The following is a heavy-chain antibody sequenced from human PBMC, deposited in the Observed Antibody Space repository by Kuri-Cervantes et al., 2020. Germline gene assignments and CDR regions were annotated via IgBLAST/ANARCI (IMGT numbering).Heavy chain of an antibody. J-gene: IGHJ5*02. D-gene: IGHD2-15*01. V-gene: IGHV4-39*07. Sequence: GSLRLSCTVSGGSISSSSYYWGWIRQPPGKGLEWIGSIYYSGSTYYNPSLKSRVTISVDTSKNQFSLKPSSVTAADTAVYYCARAPGKYCSGGSCYSDWFDPWGQGTLVTVSS. CDR3: ARAPGKYCSGGSCYSDWFDP. CDR1: GGSISSSSYY. CDR2: IYYSGST.